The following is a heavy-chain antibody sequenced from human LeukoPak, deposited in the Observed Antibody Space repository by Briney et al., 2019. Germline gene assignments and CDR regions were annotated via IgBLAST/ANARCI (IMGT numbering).Heavy chain of an antibody. J-gene: IGHJ5*02. D-gene: IGHD3-9*01. V-gene: IGHV3-21*01. CDR1: GFTFSSYS. CDR3: ARVGWYYDILTGYSVDWFAP. CDR2: ISSSSSYI. Sequence: GGSLRLSCAASGFTFSSYSMNWVRQAPGKGLEWVSSISSSSSYIYYADSVKGRFTISRDNAKNSLYLQMNSLRAEDTAVYYCARVGWYYDILTGYSVDWFAPWGQGTLVTVSS.